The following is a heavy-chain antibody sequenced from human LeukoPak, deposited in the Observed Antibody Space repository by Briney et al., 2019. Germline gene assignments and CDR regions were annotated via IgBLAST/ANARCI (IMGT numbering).Heavy chain of an antibody. CDR3: AELGITMIGGV. CDR2: ISSSGSTI. Sequence: PGGSLRLSCAASGFTFSSYEMNWVRQAPGKGLECVSYISSSGSTIYYADSVKGRFTISRDNAKNSLYLQMNSLRAEDTAVYDCAELGITMIGGVWSKGTTVTISS. V-gene: IGHV3-48*03. CDR1: GFTFSSYE. D-gene: IGHD3-10*02. J-gene: IGHJ6*04.